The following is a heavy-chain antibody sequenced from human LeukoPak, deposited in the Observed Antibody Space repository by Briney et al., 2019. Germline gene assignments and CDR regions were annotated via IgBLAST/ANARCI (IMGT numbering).Heavy chain of an antibody. V-gene: IGHV5-51*01. CDR3: ARLGLESYDNSGYYYLDY. CDR2: IYPGASDT. D-gene: IGHD3-22*01. Sequence: GEPLKISCKASGYSFANYWIGWGPQLPGKGLEWMGIIYPGASDTRYRPPFQGQVTITADKSVNTAYRQWSSLRASDTAIYYCARLGLESYDNSGYYYLDYWGQGALVTVYS. J-gene: IGHJ4*02. CDR1: GYSFANYW.